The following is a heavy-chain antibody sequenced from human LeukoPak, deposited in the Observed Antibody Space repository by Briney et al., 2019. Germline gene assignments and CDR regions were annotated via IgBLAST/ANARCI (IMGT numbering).Heavy chain of an antibody. V-gene: IGHV3-7*01. Sequence: GGSLRLSCAASGFTFSSYWMNWVRQAPGKGLEWVANIKQDGSEKYYVDSVKGRFTISRDNSKNTLHLQMGSLRVEDMAVYYCARESIGDYDYWGQGTLVTVSS. D-gene: IGHD4-17*01. J-gene: IGHJ4*02. CDR2: IKQDGSEK. CDR3: ARESIGDYDY. CDR1: GFTFSSYW.